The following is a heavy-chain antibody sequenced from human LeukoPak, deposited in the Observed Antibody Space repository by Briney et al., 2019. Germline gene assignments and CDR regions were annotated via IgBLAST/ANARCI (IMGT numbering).Heavy chain of an antibody. CDR1: GFTFSSYA. V-gene: IGHV3-30*04. Sequence: GTSLRLSCAASGFTFSSYAIHWVRQAPGKGLEWVAVISFDGTDAFYADSVKGRFTISRDNSKNTLYLQMNSLRAEDTAVYYCAKAGQYSSSWSLDYWGQGTLVTVSS. J-gene: IGHJ4*02. CDR2: ISFDGTDA. D-gene: IGHD6-13*01. CDR3: AKAGQYSSSWSLDY.